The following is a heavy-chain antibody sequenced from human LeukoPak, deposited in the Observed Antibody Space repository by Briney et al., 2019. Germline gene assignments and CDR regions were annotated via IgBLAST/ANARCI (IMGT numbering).Heavy chain of an antibody. CDR3: ARDHYYDSSGYYDSHDAFDI. Sequence: PGGSLRPSCAASGFTFSSYSMNWVRQAPGKGLEWVSSISSSGIYKYFADSVKGRFTISRDNAKNSLYLQMNSLRAEDTAMYYCARDHYYDSSGYYDSHDAFDIWGQGTMVTVSS. CDR1: GFTFSSYS. CDR2: ISSSGIYK. V-gene: IGHV3-21*01. D-gene: IGHD3-22*01. J-gene: IGHJ3*02.